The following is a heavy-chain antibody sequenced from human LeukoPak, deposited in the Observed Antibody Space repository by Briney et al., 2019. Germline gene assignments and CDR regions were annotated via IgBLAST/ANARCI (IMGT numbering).Heavy chain of an antibody. CDR1: GFTFRNHW. D-gene: IGHD6-6*01. V-gene: IGHV3-74*03. CDR2: ISSAGSST. J-gene: IGHJ4*02. CDR3: ARDQRVTGRPDIDY. Sequence: GGSLRLSCAASGFTFRNHWMHWVRHTPGEGLVWVSRISSAGSSTTYADSVKGRFTISRDNAKNTLYLQMNNLRAEDTAMYYCARDQRVTGRPDIDYWGQGTLVIVAS.